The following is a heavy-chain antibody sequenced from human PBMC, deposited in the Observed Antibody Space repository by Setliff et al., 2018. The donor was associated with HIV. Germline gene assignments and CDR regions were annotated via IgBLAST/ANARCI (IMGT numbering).Heavy chain of an antibody. D-gene: IGHD6-13*01. CDR3: ARQFRYPNRAAAGVDY. V-gene: IGHV4-39*01. J-gene: IGHJ4*02. Sequence: KPSETLSLTCTVSGGSISNNSYYWGWVRQPPGKGLELIGNLFYNGNTYYNPSLKSRVTISVDTSKNQFSLKLSSVTAADTAIYFCARQFRYPNRAAAGVDYWGQGTVVTVSS. CDR1: GGSISNNSYY. CDR2: LFYNGNT.